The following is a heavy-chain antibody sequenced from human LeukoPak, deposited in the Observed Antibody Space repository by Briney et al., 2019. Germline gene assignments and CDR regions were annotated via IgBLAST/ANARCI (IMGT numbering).Heavy chain of an antibody. CDR2: ISYSGST. J-gene: IGHJ5*02. CDR1: GGSISSYY. V-gene: IGHV4-59*12. CDR3: ARDLGDGYNWFDP. D-gene: IGHD5-24*01. Sequence: PSETLSLTCTVSGGSISSYYWSWIRQPPGKGLEWIACISYSGSTKYNPSLKSRVTISVDTSKNQLSLQLNSVTPEDTAVYYCARDLGDGYNWFDPWGQGTLVTVSS.